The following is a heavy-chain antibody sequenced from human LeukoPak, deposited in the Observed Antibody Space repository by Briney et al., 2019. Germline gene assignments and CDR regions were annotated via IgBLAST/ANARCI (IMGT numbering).Heavy chain of an antibody. J-gene: IGHJ6*02. CDR1: GGTFSSYA. D-gene: IGHD2-2*01. CDR2: IIPILGIA. Sequence: ASVKVSCKASGGTFSSYAISWVRQAPGQGLKWMGRIIPILGIANYAQKFQGRVTITADKSTSTAYMELSSLRSEDTAVYYCARDLRPSKYCSSTSCPWDVWGQGTTVTVSS. V-gene: IGHV1-69*04. CDR3: ARDLRPSKYCSSTSCPWDV.